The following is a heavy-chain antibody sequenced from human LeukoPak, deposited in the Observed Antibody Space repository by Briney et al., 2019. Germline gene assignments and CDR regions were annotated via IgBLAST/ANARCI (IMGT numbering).Heavy chain of an antibody. J-gene: IGHJ5*02. D-gene: IGHD1-26*01. Sequence: PGGSLRLSCAASGFTFSSYSMNWVRQAPGKGLEWVSYISSSSSTTYYAVSVEGRCTISRDNAKKSLYLQMNSLRDEDTAVYYCARVVVGATSHWFDPWGQGTLVTVSS. CDR3: ARVVVGATSHWFDP. CDR1: GFTFSSYS. V-gene: IGHV3-48*02. CDR2: ISSSSSTT.